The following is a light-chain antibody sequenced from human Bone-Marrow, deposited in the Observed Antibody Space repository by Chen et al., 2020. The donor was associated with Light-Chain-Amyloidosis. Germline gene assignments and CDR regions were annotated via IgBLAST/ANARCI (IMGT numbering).Light chain of an antibody. Sequence: SYVLTQPSSVSVAPGQTATIACGGNNIGSTSVHWYQQTPGQAPLLVVYDDSDRPSGIPERLSGSNSGNTATQTIGRVEAGDEAAYYCQVWDRSSDRPVFGGGTKLTVL. V-gene: IGLV3-21*02. CDR3: QVWDRSSDRPV. J-gene: IGLJ3*02. CDR2: DDS. CDR1: NIGSTS.